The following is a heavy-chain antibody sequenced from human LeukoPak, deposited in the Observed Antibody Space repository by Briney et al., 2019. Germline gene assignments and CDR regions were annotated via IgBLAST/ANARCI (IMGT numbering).Heavy chain of an antibody. CDR2: IYSGGST. V-gene: IGHV3-53*01. Sequence: GGSLRLSCAASGFTVSSNYMSWVRQAPGKGVEWVSIIYSGGSTFYADSGKGRFTISRDNSKNTLYLQMNSLRAEYTAVFCVAKDLVVVPGRKVHPWGPGNPVNVSS. CDR1: GFTVSSNY. J-gene: IGHJ5*02. CDR3: AKDLVVVPGRKVHP. D-gene: IGHD2-2*01.